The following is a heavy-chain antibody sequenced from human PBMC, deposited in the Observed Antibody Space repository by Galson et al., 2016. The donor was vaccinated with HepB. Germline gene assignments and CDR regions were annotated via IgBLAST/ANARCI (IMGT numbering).Heavy chain of an antibody. Sequence: SLRLSCAASGFTFSRHWMTWVRQGPGKGLEWVSAIFSGDATYYRDSVKGRFTISGDTSKNTLYLQMNNLRAEDTAIYYCEGYSDPFDIWGQGTMVTVSS. V-gene: IGHV3-53*01. D-gene: IGHD3-22*01. J-gene: IGHJ3*02. CDR2: IFSGDAT. CDR1: GFTFSRHW. CDR3: EGYSDPFDI.